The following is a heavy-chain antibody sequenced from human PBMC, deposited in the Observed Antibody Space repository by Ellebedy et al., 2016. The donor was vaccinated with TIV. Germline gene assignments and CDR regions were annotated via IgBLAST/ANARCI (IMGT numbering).Heavy chain of an antibody. J-gene: IGHJ5*02. Sequence: MPSETLSLTCVASGVSIGDTRYYWAWIRQSPGKGLEWIGSIDYSGSTYYNPSLKSRVTISVDMSKNQFSLKLSSVTAADTAVYYCARPAYPSSTGNGWFDPWGQGTLVTVSS. CDR3: ARPAYPSSTGNGWFDP. CDR1: GVSIGDTRYY. D-gene: IGHD2-2*01. V-gene: IGHV4-39*01. CDR2: IDYSGST.